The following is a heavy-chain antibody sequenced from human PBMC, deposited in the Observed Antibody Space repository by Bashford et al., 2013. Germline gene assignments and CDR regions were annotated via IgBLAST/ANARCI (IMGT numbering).Heavy chain of an antibody. D-gene: IGHD5-12*01. CDR1: GFTFSSYG. Sequence: GSLRLSCAASGFTFSSYGMHWVRQAPGKGLEWVAVIWYDGSNKYYADSVKGRFTISRDNSKNTLYLQMNSLRAEDTAVYYCARDLYSGTTMVGYYYYYGMDVWGQGTTVTVSS. J-gene: IGHJ6*02. V-gene: IGHV3-33*01. CDR2: IWYDGSNK. CDR3: ARDLYSGTTMVGYYYYYGMDV.